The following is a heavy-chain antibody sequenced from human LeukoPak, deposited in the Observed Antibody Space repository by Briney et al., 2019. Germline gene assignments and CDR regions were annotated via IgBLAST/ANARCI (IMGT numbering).Heavy chain of an antibody. V-gene: IGHV4-30-2*01. Sequence: SEALSLTCAVSGGSISSGGYSWRWIRQPPGKGLEWIGYIYHSGSTYYNPSLKSRVTISVDRSKNQFSLKLSSVTAADTAVYYCARRDYDSSGYYDYWGQGTLVTVSS. CDR1: GGSISSGGYS. CDR3: ARRDYDSSGYYDY. D-gene: IGHD3-22*01. J-gene: IGHJ4*02. CDR2: IYHSGST.